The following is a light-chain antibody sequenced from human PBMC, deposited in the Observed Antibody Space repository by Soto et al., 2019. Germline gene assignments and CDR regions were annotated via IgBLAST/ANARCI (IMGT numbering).Light chain of an antibody. CDR3: HQDFNLPWT. V-gene: IGKV3D-7*01. CDR1: QSVSRMY. J-gene: IGKJ1*01. Sequence: EIVLTQSLATLSLSPLERATLXWVASQSVSRMYLSWFQQKPGQAPRLLIYGTSTRATGIPVRFSGSGSGTDFTLTISSLQPEDFAVYFCHQDFNLPWTFGQGTKV. CDR2: GTS.